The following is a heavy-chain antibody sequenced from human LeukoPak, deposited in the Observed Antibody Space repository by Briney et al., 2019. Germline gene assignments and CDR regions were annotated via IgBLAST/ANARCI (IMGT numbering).Heavy chain of an antibody. V-gene: IGHV3-23*01. CDR1: GFRFSGYA. Sequence: GGSLRLSCAGSGFRFSGYAMSWVRHAPGKGLDWVSTISGSGDTTYYADSVKGRFAISRDNAKNTLDLQMNSLTAEDTAVYYCAKGSAYYDFYYMVVCGKGTTVTVSS. CDR2: ISGSGDTT. J-gene: IGHJ6*03. CDR3: AKGSAYYDFYYMVV.